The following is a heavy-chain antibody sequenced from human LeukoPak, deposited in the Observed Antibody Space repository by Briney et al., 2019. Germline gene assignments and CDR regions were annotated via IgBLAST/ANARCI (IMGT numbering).Heavy chain of an antibody. CDR3: ARGGELWWPDY. D-gene: IGHD2-21*01. J-gene: IGHJ4*02. Sequence: PGRSLRLSCAASGFTFSSYAMHWVRQAPGKGLEWVAVISYDGSNKYCADSVKGRFTISRDNSKNTLYLQMNSLRAEDTAVYYCARGGELWWPDYWGQGTLVTVSS. V-gene: IGHV3-30-3*01. CDR1: GFTFSSYA. CDR2: ISYDGSNK.